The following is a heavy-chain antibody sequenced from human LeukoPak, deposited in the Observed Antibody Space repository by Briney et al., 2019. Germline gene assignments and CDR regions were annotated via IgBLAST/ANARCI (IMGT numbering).Heavy chain of an antibody. V-gene: IGHV1-8*01. D-gene: IGHD6-6*01. CDR1: GYTFTSYD. CDR2: MNPNSSNT. Sequence: ASVKVSCKASGYTFTSYDINWVRQATGQGLEWMGWMNPNSSNTGYAQKFQGRVTMTRNTSISTAYMELSSLRSEDTAVYYCARGGVLTERSSAYYFDYWGQGTLVTVSS. J-gene: IGHJ4*02. CDR3: ARGGVLTERSSAYYFDY.